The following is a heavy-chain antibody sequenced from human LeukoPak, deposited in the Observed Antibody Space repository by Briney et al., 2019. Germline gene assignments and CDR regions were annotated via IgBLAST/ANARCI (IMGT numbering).Heavy chain of an antibody. CDR3: TRVRSGNDFDY. CDR2: IRSKAYGGTT. Sequence: GGSLRLSCTTSGFTFGDYAMSWVRQAPGKGLEWVGFIRSKAYGGTTQYAASVKGRFTISRDDSKSIANLQMSSLKTEDTAVYYCTRVRSGNDFDYWGQGTLVTVSS. D-gene: IGHD3-10*01. V-gene: IGHV3-49*04. CDR1: GFTFGDYA. J-gene: IGHJ4*02.